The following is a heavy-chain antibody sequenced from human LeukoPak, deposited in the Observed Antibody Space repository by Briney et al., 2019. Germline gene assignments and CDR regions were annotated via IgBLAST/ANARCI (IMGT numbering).Heavy chain of an antibody. J-gene: IGHJ6*02. Sequence: GGSLRLSCAASGFTFSSYAMHWVRQAPGKGLEWVAVISYDGSNKYYADSVKGRFTISRDNSKNTLYLQMNSLRAEDTAVYYCAREGMGVNYYGMDVWGQGTTVTVSS. CDR1: GFTFSSYA. CDR3: AREGMGVNYYGMDV. V-gene: IGHV3-30-3*01. D-gene: IGHD1-26*01. CDR2: ISYDGSNK.